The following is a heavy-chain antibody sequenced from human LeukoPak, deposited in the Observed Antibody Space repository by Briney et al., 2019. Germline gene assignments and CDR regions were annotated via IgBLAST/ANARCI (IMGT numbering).Heavy chain of an antibody. J-gene: IGHJ4*02. CDR1: GFTFDDYA. CDR3: ARKYSGTNPFDY. CDR2: ISWNSGSI. D-gene: IGHD1-26*01. V-gene: IGHV3-9*01. Sequence: GGSLRLSCAASGFTFDDYAMRWVRQAPGKGLEWVSGISWNSGSIGCADSVKGRFTISRDLSKNTLYLQMNSLRAEDTALYYCARKYSGTNPFDYWGQGTLVTVSS.